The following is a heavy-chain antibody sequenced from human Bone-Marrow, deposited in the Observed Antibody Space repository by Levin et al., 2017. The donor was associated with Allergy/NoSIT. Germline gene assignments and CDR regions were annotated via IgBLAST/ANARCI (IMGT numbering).Heavy chain of an antibody. CDR1: GFTFNTYW. CDR2: MNVYGDNI. J-gene: IGHJ4*02. CDR3: ARGTPSGFFFDS. D-gene: IGHD6-19*01. Sequence: PGGSLRLSCEASGFTFNTYWMHWVRQVPGKGLLWVSRMNVYGDNIAYADSVKGRFTISRDNARNSLILQMNSLTAEDTAVYFCARGTPSGFFFDSWGQGTLVTVSS. V-gene: IGHV3-74*01.